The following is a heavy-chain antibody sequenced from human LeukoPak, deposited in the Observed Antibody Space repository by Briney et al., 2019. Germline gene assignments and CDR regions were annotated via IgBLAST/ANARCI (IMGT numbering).Heavy chain of an antibody. CDR2: LSGTGGNT. CDR3: AKNGEVLSWFDP. Sequence: GGSLRLSCAASAFTFSSYAMAWVRQAPGKGLEWVSTLSGTGGNTYYADSVRGRFTISRDNSKNTLYLQMSSLRAEDTAVYSCAKNGEVLSWFDPWGQGTLVTVSS. V-gene: IGHV3-23*01. J-gene: IGHJ5*02. CDR1: AFTFSSYA. D-gene: IGHD3-10*01.